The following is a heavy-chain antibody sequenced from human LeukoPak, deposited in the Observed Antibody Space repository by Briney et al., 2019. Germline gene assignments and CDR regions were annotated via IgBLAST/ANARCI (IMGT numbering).Heavy chain of an antibody. D-gene: IGHD3-22*01. CDR3: ARDQGGAFYYDSSGFSGAFDI. Sequence: GGSLRLSCAASGFTFSSYEMNWVRQAPGKGLEWVSYISSSGSTIYYADSVKGRFTIFRDNAKNSLYLQMNSLRAEDTAVYYCARDQGGAFYYDSSGFSGAFDIWGQGTVVTVSS. V-gene: IGHV3-48*03. CDR1: GFTFSSYE. CDR2: ISSSGSTI. J-gene: IGHJ3*02.